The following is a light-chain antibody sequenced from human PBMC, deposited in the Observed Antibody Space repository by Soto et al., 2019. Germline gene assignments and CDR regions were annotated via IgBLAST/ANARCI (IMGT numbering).Light chain of an antibody. CDR1: ESVSSSS. V-gene: IGKV3-20*01. Sequence: EIVLTQSPGTLSLSPGERATLSCRASESVSSSSLAWYQQKPGQAPRLLIYGVSSRATGIPDRFSGSGSGTDFTLTISRLEPEDFAVYYCQQYGNSGVTFGPGTKVDIK. CDR3: QQYGNSGVT. CDR2: GVS. J-gene: IGKJ3*01.